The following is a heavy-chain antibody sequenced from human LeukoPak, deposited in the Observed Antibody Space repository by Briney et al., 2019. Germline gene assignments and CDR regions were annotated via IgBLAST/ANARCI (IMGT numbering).Heavy chain of an antibody. CDR2: VKQDGGEK. Sequence: PGGTLRLSCAAPGFTFSGYWMSWVRQAPGKGLEWVAKVKQDGGEKYYVGSVKGRFTVSRDNAKDSLYLQMNSLRAEDTAVYYCAREWNYGSGIMGVWGKGTTVTVSS. CDR3: AREWNYGSGIMGV. J-gene: IGHJ6*04. V-gene: IGHV3-7*01. D-gene: IGHD3-10*01. CDR1: GFTFSGYW.